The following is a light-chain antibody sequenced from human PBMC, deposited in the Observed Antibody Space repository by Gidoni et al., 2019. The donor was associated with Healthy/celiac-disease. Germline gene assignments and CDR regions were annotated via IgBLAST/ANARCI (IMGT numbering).Light chain of an antibody. CDR1: QSLLHSNGYNY. V-gene: IGKV2-28*01. CDR3: MQALQTRLT. CDR2: LGS. J-gene: IGKJ4*01. Sequence: EIVMIQSPLSLPVTPGEPASISFRSSQSLLHSNGYNYLDWYLQKPGQSPQLLIYLGSNRASGVPDRFSGSGSGTDFTLKISRVEAEDVGVYYCMQALQTRLTFXGXTKVEIK.